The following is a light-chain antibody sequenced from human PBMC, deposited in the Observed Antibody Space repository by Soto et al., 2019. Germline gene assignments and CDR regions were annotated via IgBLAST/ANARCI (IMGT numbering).Light chain of an antibody. J-gene: IGKJ1*01. CDR2: GAS. CDR1: QSVSSNF. V-gene: IGKV3-20*01. CDR3: HQYGSSPAT. Sequence: EIVLTQSPGTLSLSPGERAALSGRASQSVSSNFLAWYQQKPGQAPRLLIYGASNRATAIPDRFSGSGSGTDFTLTISRLEPEDFAVYYCHQYGSSPATFGQGTKV.